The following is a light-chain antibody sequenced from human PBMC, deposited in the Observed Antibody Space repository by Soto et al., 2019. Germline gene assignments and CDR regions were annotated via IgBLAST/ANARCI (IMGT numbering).Light chain of an antibody. CDR3: QQLNSYLH. V-gene: IGKV1-9*01. J-gene: IGKJ4*01. CDR1: QGISSY. Sequence: IQLTQSPSSLSASVGDRVTITCRASQGISSYLAWYQQKPGKAPKLLIYAASTLQSGVPSRFSGSGSGTDLTLTISSLPPEDFATYYCQQLNSYLHFGGGTKVEIK. CDR2: AAS.